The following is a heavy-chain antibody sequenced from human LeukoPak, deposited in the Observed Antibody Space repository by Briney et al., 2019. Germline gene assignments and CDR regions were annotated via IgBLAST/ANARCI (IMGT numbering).Heavy chain of an antibody. CDR1: GFTFSNAW. V-gene: IGHV3-15*01. J-gene: IGHJ4*02. D-gene: IGHD1-26*01. CDR3: TSWELQPLADFDY. Sequence: PGGSLRLSCAASGFTFSNAWMSWVRQAPGKGLEWVGRIKSKTDGGTTDYAAPVKGRFTISRDDSKNTLYLQMNSLKTEDTAVYYCTSWELQPLADFDYWGQGTLVTVSS. CDR2: IKSKTDGGTT.